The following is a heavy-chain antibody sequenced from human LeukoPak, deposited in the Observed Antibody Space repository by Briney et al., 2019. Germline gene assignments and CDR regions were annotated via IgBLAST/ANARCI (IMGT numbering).Heavy chain of an antibody. CDR3: AKDRFGELLPYYMDV. CDR1: GITFSIYS. D-gene: IGHD3-10*01. J-gene: IGHJ6*03. V-gene: IGHV3-30*02. CDR2: ICYDGNYQ. Sequence: GGSLRLSCASSGITFSIYSMHWVRQAQGKGLEWVGFICYDGNYQYYANSVKGRFTISRDNSKNTLYLQMNTLRDEETAVYYCAKDRFGELLPYYMDVWGEGTTVTISS.